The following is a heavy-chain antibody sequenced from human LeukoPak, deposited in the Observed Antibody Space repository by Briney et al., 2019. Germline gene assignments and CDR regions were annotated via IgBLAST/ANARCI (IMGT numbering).Heavy chain of an antibody. CDR2: IYSGGST. J-gene: IGHJ6*04. Sequence: GGSLRLSCAASGFTVSSNYMSWVRQAPGKGLEWASVIYSGGSTYYADSVKGRFTISRDNSKNTLYLQMNSLRAEDTAVYYCASAPTTDYYYGMDVWAKGTTVTVSS. V-gene: IGHV3-53*01. CDR3: ASAPTTDYYYGMDV. D-gene: IGHD1-26*01. CDR1: GFTVSSNY.